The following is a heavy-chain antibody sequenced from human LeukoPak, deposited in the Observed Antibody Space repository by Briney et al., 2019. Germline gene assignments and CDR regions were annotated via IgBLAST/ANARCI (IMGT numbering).Heavy chain of an antibody. V-gene: IGHV4-59*01. CDR2: IYYSGTT. Sequence: SETLSLTCTVSGGSISSYYWSWSRQPPGKGLEWIGYIYYSGTTNYNPSLKCRVTISVDTSKNQFSLKLSSVTAADTAVYYCARGVYIAAAQYGYWGQGTLVTVSS. D-gene: IGHD6-13*01. CDR3: ARGVYIAAAQYGY. CDR1: GGSISSYY. J-gene: IGHJ4*02.